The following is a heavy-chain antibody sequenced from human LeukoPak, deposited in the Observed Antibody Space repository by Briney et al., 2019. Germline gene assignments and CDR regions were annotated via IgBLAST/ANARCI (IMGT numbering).Heavy chain of an antibody. CDR3: ARGVAYYYGGNSGAEYFQH. CDR2: IYYSGST. CDR1: GGSISSSSYY. Sequence: SETLSLTCNVSGGSISSSSYYWGWIRQPPGKGLEWIGSIYYSGSTYYNPSLKSRVTISVDTSKNQFSLKLSSVTAADTAVYYCARGVAYYYGGNSGAEYFQHWGQGTLVTVSS. D-gene: IGHD4-23*01. J-gene: IGHJ1*01. V-gene: IGHV4-39*01.